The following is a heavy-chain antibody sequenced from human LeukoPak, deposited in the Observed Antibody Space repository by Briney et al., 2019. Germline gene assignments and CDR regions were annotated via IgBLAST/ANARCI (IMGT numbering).Heavy chain of an antibody. CDR2: IYYSGST. CDR3: ARSSNTYNWNYVDRASHYYYGMDV. V-gene: IGHV4-59*08. CDR1: GGSISSYY. J-gene: IGHJ6*02. D-gene: IGHD1-7*01. Sequence: SETLSLTCTVSGGSISSYYWSWIRQPAGKGLEWIGYIYYSGSTNYNPSLKSRVTISVDTSKNQFSLKLSSVTAADTAVYYCARSSNTYNWNYVDRASHYYYGMDVWGQGTTVTVSS.